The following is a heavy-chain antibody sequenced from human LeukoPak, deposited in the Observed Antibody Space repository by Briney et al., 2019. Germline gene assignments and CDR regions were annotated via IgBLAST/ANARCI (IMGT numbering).Heavy chain of an antibody. V-gene: IGHV3-33*06. CDR3: AKGTADYGDYSDSDYFDY. D-gene: IGHD4-17*01. J-gene: IGHJ4*02. Sequence: GGSLRLSCAASGFTFSSYGMHWVRQAPGKGLEWVAVIWYDGSNKYYADSVKGRFTISRDNSKNTLYLQMNSLRAEDTAVYFCAKGTADYGDYSDSDYFDYWGQGILVTVSS. CDR1: GFTFSSYG. CDR2: IWYDGSNK.